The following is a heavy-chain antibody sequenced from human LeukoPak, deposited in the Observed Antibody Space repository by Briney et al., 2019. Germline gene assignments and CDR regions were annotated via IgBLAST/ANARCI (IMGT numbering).Heavy chain of an antibody. D-gene: IGHD3-22*01. CDR2: INPIGGTT. CDR1: GYTFTNYH. Sequence: ASVKVSCKASGYTFTNYHMHWVRQAPGQGLEWMGIINPIGGTTSYAQKFQGRVTMTRDTSTSTVYMELSSLRSEDTAVYYCASAEPYYYHSSGYMQSRDPTQNWFDPWGQGTLVTVSS. V-gene: IGHV1-46*01. CDR3: ASAEPYYYHSSGYMQSRDPTQNWFDP. J-gene: IGHJ5*02.